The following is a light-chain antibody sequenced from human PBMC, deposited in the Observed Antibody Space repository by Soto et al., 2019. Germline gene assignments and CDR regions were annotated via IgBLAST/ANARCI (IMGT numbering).Light chain of an antibody. CDR1: SSNIGAGYD. V-gene: IGLV1-40*01. J-gene: IGLJ3*02. CDR2: GNS. CDR3: QSYDSSLSGSV. Sequence: QSVLTQPPSVSGAPGQRVTISCTGSSSNIGAGYDVHWYQQLPGTAPKLLIYGNSNRPSGVPDRFSGSKSGTSASLAITWRQAEDEADYSCQSYDSSLSGSVFGGGTKVTVL.